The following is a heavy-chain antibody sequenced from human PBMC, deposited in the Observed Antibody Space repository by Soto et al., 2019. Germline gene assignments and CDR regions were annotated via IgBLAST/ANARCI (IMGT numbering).Heavy chain of an antibody. Sequence: ASVKVSCKASGGTFSSYAISWVRQAPGQGLEWMGGIIPIFGTANYAQEFQGRVTITADKSTSTAYMELSSLRSEDTAVYDCARVPVGATGDFDYWGQGTLFTVSS. J-gene: IGHJ4*02. CDR1: GGTFSSYA. CDR3: ARVPVGATGDFDY. D-gene: IGHD1-26*01. CDR2: IIPIFGTA. V-gene: IGHV1-69*06.